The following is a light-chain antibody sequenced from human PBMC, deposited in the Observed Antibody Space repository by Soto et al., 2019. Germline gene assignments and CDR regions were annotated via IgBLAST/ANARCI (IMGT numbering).Light chain of an antibody. CDR1: SSNIGARYE. Sequence: QSALTQPPSVSGAPGQTVTISCTGSSSNIGARYEVHWYQQLPGTAPKLLIYEDMKRPSGIPDRFSGSKSGASASLAITGLLSEDEAEYYCQSYDSSLSAVVFGGGTKLTVL. CDR2: EDM. J-gene: IGLJ2*01. CDR3: QSYDSSLSAVV. V-gene: IGLV1-40*01.